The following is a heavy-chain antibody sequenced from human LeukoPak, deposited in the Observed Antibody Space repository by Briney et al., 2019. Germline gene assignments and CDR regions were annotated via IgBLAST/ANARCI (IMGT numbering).Heavy chain of an antibody. J-gene: IGHJ3*02. D-gene: IGHD3-22*01. CDR2: IIPIYGRA. CDR3: AGFFYDNSNDAFHI. V-gene: IGHV1-69*13. Sequence: SVKVSCKASGVTFGSYDFTFTSCAISWVRQAPGQGLEWMGGIIPIYGRANYPQKFQGRVTITADESTRTVTMQLSSLRSEDTAVYYCAGFFYDNSNDAFHIWGQGTVVTVS. CDR1: GVTFGSYDFTFTSCA.